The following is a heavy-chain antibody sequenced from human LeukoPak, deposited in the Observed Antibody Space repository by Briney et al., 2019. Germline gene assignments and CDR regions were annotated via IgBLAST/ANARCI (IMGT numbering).Heavy chain of an antibody. Sequence: ASVKVSCKASGGTFSSYAFSWVRQAPGQGLEWMGGIIPIVGTTNYAQMFQGRVTITADESTSTAYMELSSLRSEDTAVYYCARALWRYYDSSGYYYLFDYWGQGTLVTVFS. CDR1: GGTFSSYA. CDR2: IIPIVGTT. D-gene: IGHD3-22*01. V-gene: IGHV1-69*13. J-gene: IGHJ4*02. CDR3: ARALWRYYDSSGYYYLFDY.